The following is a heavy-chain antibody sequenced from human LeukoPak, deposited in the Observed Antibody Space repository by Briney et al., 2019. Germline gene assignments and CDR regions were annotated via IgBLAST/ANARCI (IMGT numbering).Heavy chain of an antibody. CDR1: GFTFSSYA. CDR2: ISDSDGTT. D-gene: IGHD5-24*01. CDR3: ARVRKDGYNANYYYYGMDV. J-gene: IGHJ6*02. V-gene: IGHV3-23*01. Sequence: GGSLRLSCAASGFTFSSYAMSWVRHAPGEGLEWVSAISDSDGTTYYADSVKGRFTISRDNAKNSLYMQMKSLRDEDTAVYYCARVRKDGYNANYYYYGMDVWGQGTTVTVSS.